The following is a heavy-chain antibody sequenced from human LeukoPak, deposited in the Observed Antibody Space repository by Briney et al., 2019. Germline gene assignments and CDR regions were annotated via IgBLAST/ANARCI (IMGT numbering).Heavy chain of an antibody. V-gene: IGHV3-23*01. J-gene: IGHJ6*02. CDR3: AKDRRIAAAGTPHYYYGMDV. Sequence: GGSLRLSCAASGFTFSSYAMSRVRQAPGKGLEWVSAISGSGGSTYYADSVKGRFTISRDNSKNTLYLQMNSLRAEDTAVYYCAKDRRIAAAGTPHYYYGMDVWGQGTTVTVSS. CDR1: GFTFSSYA. CDR2: ISGSGGST. D-gene: IGHD6-13*01.